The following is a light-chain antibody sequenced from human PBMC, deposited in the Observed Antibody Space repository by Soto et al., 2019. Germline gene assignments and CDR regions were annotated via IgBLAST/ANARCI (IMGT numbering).Light chain of an antibody. CDR3: AAWDDTLYAHV. Sequence: QSVLTQPPSASGTPGQRVTVSCSGSDSNIGRNAVNWYRQLPGAAPKLLIFSYTQWPSGVPDRFSGSKSGTSASLTISGLQSEDEADYYCAAWDDTLYAHVFGSGTKVTVL. CDR2: SYT. J-gene: IGLJ1*01. CDR1: DSNIGRNA. V-gene: IGLV1-44*01.